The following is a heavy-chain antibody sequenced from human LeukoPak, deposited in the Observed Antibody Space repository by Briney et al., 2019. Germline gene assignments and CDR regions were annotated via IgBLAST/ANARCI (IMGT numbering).Heavy chain of an antibody. Sequence: SETLSLTCTVSGGSISSYYWSWIRQPPGKGLEWIGYIYYSGSTNYNPSLKSRVTISADTSKNQFSLKLSSVTAADTAIYYCARQSGGVATKLDYLGQGTLVTVSS. D-gene: IGHD3-16*01. CDR2: IYYSGST. V-gene: IGHV4-59*08. CDR3: ARQSGGVATKLDY. CDR1: GGSISSYY. J-gene: IGHJ4*02.